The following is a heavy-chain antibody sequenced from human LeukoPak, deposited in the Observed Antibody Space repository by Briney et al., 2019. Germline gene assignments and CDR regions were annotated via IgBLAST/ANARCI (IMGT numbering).Heavy chain of an antibody. V-gene: IGHV3-21*01. D-gene: IGHD2-2*01. CDR3: ARVSSYCSSTSCTGDY. J-gene: IGHJ4*02. CDR1: GFTFSSYS. Sequence: GGSLRLSCAASGFTFSSYSLNWVRQAPGKGLEWVSSISSSSSYIYYADSVKGRFTISRDNAKNSLYLQMNSLRAEDTAVYYCARVSSYCSSTSCTGDYWGQGTLVTVSS. CDR2: ISSSSSYI.